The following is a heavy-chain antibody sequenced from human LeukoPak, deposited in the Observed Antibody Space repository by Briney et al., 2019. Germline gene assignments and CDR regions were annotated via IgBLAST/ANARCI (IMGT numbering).Heavy chain of an antibody. J-gene: IGHJ4*02. CDR3: ARVGRLYGSGSYYTY. CDR1: GYTFTSYD. V-gene: IGHV1-8*01. D-gene: IGHD3-10*01. Sequence: ASVEVSCKASGYTFTSYDINWVRQATGQGLEWMGWMSPNSGNTGYAQKFQGRVTMTRNTSISTAYMELSSLRSEDTAVYYCARVGRLYGSGSYYTYWGQGTLVTVSS. CDR2: MSPNSGNT.